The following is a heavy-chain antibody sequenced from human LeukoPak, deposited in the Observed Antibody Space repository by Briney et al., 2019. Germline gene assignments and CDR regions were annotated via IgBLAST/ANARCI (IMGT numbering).Heavy chain of an antibody. Sequence: GGSLRLSCAASGFTFSSYEMNWVRQAPGKGLEWVSYISSSGSTIYYADSVKGRFTISRDNAKNSLYLQMNSLRAEDTAVYYCARTYSSSWYGAFDIWGQGTMVTVSS. CDR2: ISSSGSTI. D-gene: IGHD6-13*01. CDR1: GFTFSSYE. CDR3: ARTYSSSWYGAFDI. J-gene: IGHJ3*02. V-gene: IGHV3-48*03.